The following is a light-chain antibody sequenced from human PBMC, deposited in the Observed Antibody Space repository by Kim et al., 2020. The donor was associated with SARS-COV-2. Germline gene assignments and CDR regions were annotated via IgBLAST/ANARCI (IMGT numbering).Light chain of an antibody. CDR2: GAA. Sequence: EIVLTQSPATLSVSPGETATLSCGASQSVGGNLAWYQQKPGQAPRLLIRGAATRASGVRATFSGGGSGREFTLTISSLHSDDFGVFLCQQYKDWPDTFGQGNKLEI. J-gene: IGKJ2*01. V-gene: IGKV3-15*01. CDR3: QQYKDWPDT. CDR1: QSVGGN.